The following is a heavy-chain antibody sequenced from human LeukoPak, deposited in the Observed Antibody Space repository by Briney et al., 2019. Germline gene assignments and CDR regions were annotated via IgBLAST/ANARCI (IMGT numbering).Heavy chain of an antibody. Sequence: SETLSLTCTVSGGSISSYYWSWIRQPPGKGLEWIGYIYYGGSTNYNPSLKSRVTISVDTSKNQFSLKLSSVTAADTAVYYCARRGYRGYYAQWGQGTLVTVSS. V-gene: IGHV4-59*08. CDR1: GGSISSYY. CDR3: ARRGYRGYYAQ. CDR2: IYYGGST. J-gene: IGHJ4*02. D-gene: IGHD3-22*01.